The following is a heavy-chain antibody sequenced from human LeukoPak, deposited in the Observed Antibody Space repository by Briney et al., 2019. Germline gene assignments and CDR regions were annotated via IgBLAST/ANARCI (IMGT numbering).Heavy chain of an antibody. V-gene: IGHV3-7*01. CDR1: GFTSGISW. J-gene: IGHJ4*02. CDR2: INQDGSAQ. CDR3: ARSAR. Sequence: GGSLRLSCAASGFTSGISWVSWVRQAPGKGLEWVANINQDGSAQYYVDSVKGRFTISRDNAKSSLYLQMNSLRAEDTAVYYCARSARWGQGTLVTVSS.